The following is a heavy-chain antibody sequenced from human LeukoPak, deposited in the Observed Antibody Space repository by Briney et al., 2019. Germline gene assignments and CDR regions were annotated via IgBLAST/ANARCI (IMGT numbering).Heavy chain of an antibody. V-gene: IGHV4-34*10. CDR1: GGSFSGYY. Sequence: SETLSLTCAVYGGSFSGYYWSWIRQPPGKGLEWIGEISQIGEINHSGSTNYNPSLKSRVTISVDTSKNQFSLKLSSVTAADTAVYYCARDLRLDIWGQGTMVTVSS. CDR2: INHSGST. J-gene: IGHJ3*02. D-gene: IGHD5-12*01. CDR3: ARDLRLDI.